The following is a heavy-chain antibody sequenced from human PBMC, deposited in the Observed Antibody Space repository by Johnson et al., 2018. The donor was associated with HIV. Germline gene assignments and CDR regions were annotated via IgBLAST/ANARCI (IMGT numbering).Heavy chain of an antibody. V-gene: IGHV3-53*01. CDR2: FYSGGST. J-gene: IGHJ3*02. Sequence: VQLVESGGGVVRPGGSLRLSCAASGFTVSSNYMTWVRQAPGKGLEWVSVFYSGGSTYYADSVKGRFTISRDNSKNTLFLQMHSLRAEDTAVYYCAKIRGEMATTDAFGIWDQGTMVTVSS. CDR1: GFTVSSNY. D-gene: IGHD5-24*01. CDR3: AKIRGEMATTDAFGI.